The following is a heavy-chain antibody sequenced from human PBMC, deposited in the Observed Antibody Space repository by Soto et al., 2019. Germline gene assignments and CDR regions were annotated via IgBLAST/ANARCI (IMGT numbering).Heavy chain of an antibody. Sequence: ASVKVSCKASGYTFTSYAMHWVRQAPGQRLEWMGWINAGNGNTKYSQKFQGRVTITRDTSASTAYMELSSLRSEDTAVYYCARARNYDFWSGFKYGMDVWGQGTTVTVSS. CDR3: ARARNYDFWSGFKYGMDV. D-gene: IGHD3-3*01. V-gene: IGHV1-3*01. CDR2: INAGNGNT. J-gene: IGHJ6*02. CDR1: GYTFTSYA.